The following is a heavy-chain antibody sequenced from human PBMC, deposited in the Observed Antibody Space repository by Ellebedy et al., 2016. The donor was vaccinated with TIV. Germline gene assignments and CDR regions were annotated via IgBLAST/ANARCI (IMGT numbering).Heavy chain of an antibody. D-gene: IGHD3-10*01. CDR2: IKQDGSEK. CDR1: GFTFSSYW. J-gene: IGHJ4*02. Sequence: GESLKISXAASGFTFSSYWMGWVRQAPGKGLEWVANIKQDGSEKYYVDSVKGRFTISRDNAKNSLYLQMNSLRAEDTAVYYCARDYYGSGSYFDYWGQGTLVTVSS. V-gene: IGHV3-7*01. CDR3: ARDYYGSGSYFDY.